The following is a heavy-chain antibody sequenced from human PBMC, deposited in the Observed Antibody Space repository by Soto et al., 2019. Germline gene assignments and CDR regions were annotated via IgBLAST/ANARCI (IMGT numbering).Heavy chain of an antibody. CDR3: AKDEAIQLWFPDY. V-gene: IGHV3-23*01. D-gene: IGHD5-18*01. CDR1: GFTFSSYA. J-gene: IGHJ4*02. CDR2: ISGSGGST. Sequence: GGPLRLSCAASGFTFSSYAMSWVRQAPGKGLEWVSAISGSGGSTYYADSVKGRFTISRDNSKNTLYLQMNSLRAEDTAVYYCAKDEAIQLWFPDYWGQGILVTVSS.